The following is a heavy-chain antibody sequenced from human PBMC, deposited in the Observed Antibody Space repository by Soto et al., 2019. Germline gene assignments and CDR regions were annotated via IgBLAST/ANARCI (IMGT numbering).Heavy chain of an antibody. CDR1: GYSFTSYW. D-gene: IGHD2-15*01. Sequence: EVRLVQSGADVKKPGESLTISCKASGYSFTSYWITWVRHTPGQGLEWMGRIDPSDSYINYNPSSRGHVTISVDKSINTASLQWSSLKASDSAMYFCARQGSAGWPLDFWGQGTMITVSA. V-gene: IGHV5-10-1*01. CDR2: IDPSDSYI. CDR3: ARQGSAGWPLDF. J-gene: IGHJ3*01.